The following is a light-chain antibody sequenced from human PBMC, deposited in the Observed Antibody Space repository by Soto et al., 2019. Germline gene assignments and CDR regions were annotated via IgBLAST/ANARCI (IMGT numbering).Light chain of an antibody. J-gene: IGKJ1*01. CDR1: QSVTSN. CDR2: GAS. V-gene: IGKV3-15*01. CDR3: QQYNTWST. Sequence: EIVMRESPATLSVSPGERATLSCRASQSVTSNLAWYQQKPGQAPRLLIYGASTRATGIPARFSGSGSGTEFTLTISSLQSEDFAVYYCQQYNTWSTFGQGTKVDVK.